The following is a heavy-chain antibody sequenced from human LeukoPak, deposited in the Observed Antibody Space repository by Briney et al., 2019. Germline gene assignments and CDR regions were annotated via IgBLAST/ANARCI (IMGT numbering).Heavy chain of an antibody. D-gene: IGHD6-13*01. CDR1: GYTFTSYD. CDR3: ARFSAAAGTYYFDY. V-gene: IGHV1-8*01. CDR2: MNPNSGNT. Sequence: EASVKVSCKASGYTFTSYDINWVRQATGQGLEWMGWMNPNSGNTGYAQKFQGRVTMTRNTSISTAYMELSSLRSEDTAVYYRARFSAAAGTYYFDYWGQGTLVTVSS. J-gene: IGHJ4*02.